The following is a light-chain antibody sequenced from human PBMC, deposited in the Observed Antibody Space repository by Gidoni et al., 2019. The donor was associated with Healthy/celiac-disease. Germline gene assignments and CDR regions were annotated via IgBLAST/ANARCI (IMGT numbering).Light chain of an antibody. J-gene: IGKJ2*01. CDR3: QQYNNWPPYT. Sequence: EIVMTQSPATLSVSPVERATLSCRASQSVNSNLAWYQQKPGQAHRLLIYGASTRATGIPARFSGSGSGTEFTLTISSLQSEDFAVYYCQQYNNWPPYTFGQGTKLEIK. CDR1: QSVNSN. V-gene: IGKV3-15*01. CDR2: GAS.